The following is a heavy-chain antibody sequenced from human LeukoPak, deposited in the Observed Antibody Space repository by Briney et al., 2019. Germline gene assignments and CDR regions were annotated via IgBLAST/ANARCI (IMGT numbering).Heavy chain of an antibody. J-gene: IGHJ4*02. Sequence: GSLRLSCAASGFTFSSYWGWIRQPPGKGLEWIGSIYYSGSTYYNPSLKSRVTISVDTSKNQFSLKLSSVTAADTAVYYCAGSRSSGYYYFDYWGQGTLVTVS. V-gene: IGHV4-39*01. CDR3: AGSRSSGYYYFDY. CDR1: GFTFSSY. CDR2: IYYSGST. D-gene: IGHD3-22*01.